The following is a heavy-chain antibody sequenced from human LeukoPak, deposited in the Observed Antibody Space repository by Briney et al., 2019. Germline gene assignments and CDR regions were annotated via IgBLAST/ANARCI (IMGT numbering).Heavy chain of an antibody. CDR2: IRFDGIVE. V-gene: IGHV3-30*02. CDR3: ARGAAVAVEH. D-gene: IGHD6-19*01. CDR1: GFTLTDYN. J-gene: IGHJ1*01. Sequence: GGSLGLSCAASGFTLTDYNMHWVRQAPGKGLEYVAFIRFDGIVEYYVDSVKGRFTMSRDKPRNTLYLQMNSLRGEDTAVYYCARGAAVAVEHWGQGTLVIVSS.